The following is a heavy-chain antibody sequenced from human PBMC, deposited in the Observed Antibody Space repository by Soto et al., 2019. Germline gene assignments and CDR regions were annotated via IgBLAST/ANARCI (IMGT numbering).Heavy chain of an antibody. V-gene: IGHV3-33*01. CDR3: ARDQGTARTYSSYGMDV. Sequence: PGGSLSLSCAASGFTFSSYGMHWVRQAPGKGLEWVAVIWYDGSNKYYADSVKGRFTISRDNSKNTLYLQMNSLRAEDTAVYYCARDQGTARTYSSYGMDVWGQGTTVTVSS. D-gene: IGHD5-18*01. CDR2: IWYDGSNK. CDR1: GFTFSSYG. J-gene: IGHJ6*02.